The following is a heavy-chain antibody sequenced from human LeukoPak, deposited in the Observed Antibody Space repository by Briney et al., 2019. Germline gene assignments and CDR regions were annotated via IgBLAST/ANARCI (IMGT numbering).Heavy chain of an antibody. CDR1: GFTFSSYG. V-gene: IGHV3-30*02. CDR2: IRYDGSNK. Sequence: GGSLRLSCAASGFTFSSYGMHWVRQAPGKGLEWVAFIRYDGSNKYYADSVKGRFTISRDNSKNTLYLQMNSLRAEDTAVYYCAKDTPYCGGDCSSGYYYYYMDVWGKGTTVTVSS. D-gene: IGHD2-21*01. CDR3: AKDTPYCGGDCSSGYYYYYMDV. J-gene: IGHJ6*03.